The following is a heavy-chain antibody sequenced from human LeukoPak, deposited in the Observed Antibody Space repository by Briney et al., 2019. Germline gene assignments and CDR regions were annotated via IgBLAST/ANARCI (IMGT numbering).Heavy chain of an antibody. CDR2: IYYSGST. CDR3: ARGGPDSGSYYGWFSRYYYYGMDV. V-gene: IGHV4-59*01. J-gene: IGHJ6*02. D-gene: IGHD1-26*01. CDR1: GGSISSYY. Sequence: SETLSLTCTVSGGSISSYYWSWIRQPPGKGLEWIGYIYYSGSTNYNPSLKSRVTISVDTSKNQFSLKLSSVTAADTAVYYCARGGPDSGSYYGWFSRYYYYGMDVWGQGTTVTVSS.